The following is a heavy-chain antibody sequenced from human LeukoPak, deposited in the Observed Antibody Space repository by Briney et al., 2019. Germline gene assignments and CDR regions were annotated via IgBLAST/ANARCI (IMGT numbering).Heavy chain of an antibody. D-gene: IGHD3-22*01. CDR2: IRSKANSYAT. V-gene: IGHV3-73*01. J-gene: IGHJ4*02. CDR1: GFTFSSYS. Sequence: GGSLRLSCAASGFTFSSYSMNWVRQASGKGLEWVGRIRSKANSYATAYAASVKGRFTISRDDSKNTAYLQMNSLKTEDTAVYYCTRAHYDSSGYYLNWGQGTLVTVSS. CDR3: TRAHYDSSGYYLN.